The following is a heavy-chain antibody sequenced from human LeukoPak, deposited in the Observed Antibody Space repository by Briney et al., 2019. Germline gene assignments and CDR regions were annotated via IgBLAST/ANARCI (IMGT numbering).Heavy chain of an antibody. Sequence: SETLSLTCAVYGGSFSGYYWSWIRQPPGKGLEWIGEINHSGSTNYNPSLKSRVTISVDTSKNQFSLKLSSVTAADTAVYYCASSPSHHYYYYYYMDVWGKGTTVTVSS. J-gene: IGHJ6*03. V-gene: IGHV4-34*01. D-gene: IGHD6-6*01. CDR2: INHSGST. CDR1: GGSFSGYY. CDR3: ASSPSHHYYYYYYMDV.